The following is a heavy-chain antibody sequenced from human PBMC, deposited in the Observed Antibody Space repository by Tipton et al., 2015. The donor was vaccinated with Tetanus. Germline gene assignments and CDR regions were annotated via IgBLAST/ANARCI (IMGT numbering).Heavy chain of an antibody. V-gene: IGHV3-11*01. CDR2: ISSSGSTI. D-gene: IGHD5-18*01. J-gene: IGHJ4*02. CDR3: ARPAPYMGYSYGSFWVDY. Sequence: SLRLSCAASGFTFSDYYMSWIRQAPGKGLEWVSYISSSGSTIYYADSVKGRFTISRDNAKNSLYLQMNSLRAEDTAVYYCARPAPYMGYSYGSFWVDYWGQGTLVTVPS. CDR1: GFTFSDYY.